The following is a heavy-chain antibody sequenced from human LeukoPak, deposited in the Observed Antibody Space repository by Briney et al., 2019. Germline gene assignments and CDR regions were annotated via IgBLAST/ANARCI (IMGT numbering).Heavy chain of an antibody. J-gene: IGHJ3*02. D-gene: IGHD6-13*01. Sequence: GGSLRLSCAASGFTFSNYDIHWVRQAPGKGLEWVAFMWSDGSNRYYADSVKGRFTISRDNAKNSLYLQMNSLRAEDTALYYCAKDNGYSSSWYERGDAFDIWGQGTMVTVSS. CDR3: AKDNGYSSSWYERGDAFDI. CDR1: GFTFSNYD. CDR2: MWSDGSNR. V-gene: IGHV3-30*02.